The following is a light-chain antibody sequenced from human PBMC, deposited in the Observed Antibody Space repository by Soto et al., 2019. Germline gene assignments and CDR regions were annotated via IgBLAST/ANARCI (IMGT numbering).Light chain of an antibody. CDR2: EDS. V-gene: IGLV2-23*01. J-gene: IGLJ3*02. Sequence: QSALTQPASVSGSPGQSIAISCTGTSSDVGGYNLVSWYQQHPGKAPKFLIYEDSKRPSGVSDRFSGSKSGNTASLTISGLQAEDEADYHCCSHAGSSTYVLFGGWTKLTVL. CDR3: CSHAGSSTYVL. CDR1: SSDVGGYNL.